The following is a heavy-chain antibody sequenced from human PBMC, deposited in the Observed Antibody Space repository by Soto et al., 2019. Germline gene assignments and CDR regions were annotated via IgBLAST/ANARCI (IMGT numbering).Heavy chain of an antibody. D-gene: IGHD4-17*01. J-gene: IGHJ6*02. Sequence: PGESLKISCKASGYIFTLYWIGWVRQMPGKGLEWMGIIYPGDSDTRYSPSFQGQVTISADKSINTASLQWSSLKASDTAVYYCARQSPTPGYYYFSYGMDVWGQGTTVTAP. V-gene: IGHV5-51*01. CDR3: ARQSPTPGYYYFSYGMDV. CDR2: IYPGDSDT. CDR1: GYIFTLYW.